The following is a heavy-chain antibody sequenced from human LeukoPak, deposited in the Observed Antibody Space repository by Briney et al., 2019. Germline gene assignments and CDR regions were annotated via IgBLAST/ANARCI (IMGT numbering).Heavy chain of an antibody. CDR2: IRTDGSNK. V-gene: IGHV3-30*02. CDR3: AKGGGYEAQYYYYYLDV. J-gene: IGHJ6*03. Sequence: PGGSLRLSCVASGFTFRRFGMHWVRQAPGKGLDWVTFIRTDGSNKYYADSVKGRFTISRDNSKNTLYLQMNSLRAEDTAVYYCAKGGGYEAQYYYYYLDVWGKGTTVTISS. D-gene: IGHD5-12*01. CDR1: GFTFRRFG.